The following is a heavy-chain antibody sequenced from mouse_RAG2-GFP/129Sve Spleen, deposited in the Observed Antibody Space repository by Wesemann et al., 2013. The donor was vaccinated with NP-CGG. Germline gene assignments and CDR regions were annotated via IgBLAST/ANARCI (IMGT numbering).Heavy chain of an antibody. V-gene: IGHV1-12*01. CDR3: ARDNGYYVSWFAY. CDR2: IYPGNGDT. CDR1: GYTFTSYN. Sequence: QVQLQQPGAELVKPGASVKMSCKASGYTFTSYNMHWVKQTPGQGLEWIGAIYPGNGDTSYNQKFKGKATLTADKSSSTAYMQLSSLTSEDSAVYYCARDNGYYVSWFAYWGQGTLVTVSA. D-gene: IGHD2-3*01. J-gene: IGHJ3*01.